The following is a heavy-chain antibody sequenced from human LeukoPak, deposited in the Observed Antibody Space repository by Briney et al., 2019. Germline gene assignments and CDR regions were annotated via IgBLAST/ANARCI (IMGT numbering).Heavy chain of an antibody. Sequence: GGSLRLSCAASGFTFSSYGMHWVRQAPGKGLEWVANIKQDGSEKYYVDSVKGRFTISRDNAKNSLYLQMNSLRAEDTAVYYCASHWGIAAASGYWGQGTLVTVSS. J-gene: IGHJ4*02. D-gene: IGHD6-13*01. CDR3: ASHWGIAAASGY. CDR2: IKQDGSEK. V-gene: IGHV3-7*01. CDR1: GFTFSSYG.